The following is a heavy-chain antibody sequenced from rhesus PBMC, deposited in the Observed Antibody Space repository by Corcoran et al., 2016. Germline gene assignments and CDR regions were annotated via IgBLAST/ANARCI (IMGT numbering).Heavy chain of an antibody. CDR1: GGSFSSYW. CDR3: VTQNSLDV. CDR2: INGNRWTT. Sequence: QVQLQESGPGLVKPSETLSLTCAVSGGSFSSYWWSWIRQPPGKGLEWIGEINGNRWTTNYNPSIKSRVTISKAASKNQFALKLSSVTAADTAGYYCVTQNSLDVWGRGVLVTVSS. D-gene: IGHD2-15*01. J-gene: IGHJ5-2*02. V-gene: IGHV4-80*01.